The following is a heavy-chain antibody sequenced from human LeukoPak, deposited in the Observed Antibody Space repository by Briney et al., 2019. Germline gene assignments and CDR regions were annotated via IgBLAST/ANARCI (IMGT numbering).Heavy chain of an antibody. J-gene: IGHJ4*02. D-gene: IGHD3-3*01. V-gene: IGHV3-30-3*01. CDR3: ARDWGTTLWSGYYSVFDY. CDR1: GFTFSSYA. Sequence: GGSLRLSCAASGFTFSSYAMHWVRQAPGKGLEWVAVISYDGSNKYYADSVKGRFTISRDNSKNTLYLQMNSLRAEDTAVYYCARDWGTTLWSGYYSVFDYWGQGTLVTVSS. CDR2: ISYDGSNK.